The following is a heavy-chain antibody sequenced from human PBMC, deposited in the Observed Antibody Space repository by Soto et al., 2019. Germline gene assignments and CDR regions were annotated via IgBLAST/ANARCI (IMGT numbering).Heavy chain of an antibody. V-gene: IGHV3-15*07. Sequence: GGSLRLSCAASNFAFTNAWMSWVRQAPGKGLEWVGRIRSKTDGGTTDYAAPVKGRFTISRDDSKNTMYLQMNSLKSEDTAVYYCITRIVAVWGQGTLVTVSS. CDR2: IRSKTDGGTT. CDR1: NFAFTNAW. J-gene: IGHJ4*02. CDR3: ITRIVAV. D-gene: IGHD6-13*01.